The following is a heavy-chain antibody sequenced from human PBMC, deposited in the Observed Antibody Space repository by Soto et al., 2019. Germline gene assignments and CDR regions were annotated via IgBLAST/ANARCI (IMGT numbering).Heavy chain of an antibody. Sequence: GGSLRLSCAASGFTFNNYAMSWVRQAPGEGLQWVSTVSASGYNTYYADSVKGRFTISRDNSNNTLFLQLNSLSAEETAIYYCARERIATSNSDLILFDYWGLGTLVTVSS. V-gene: IGHV3-23*01. CDR2: VSASGYNT. CDR1: GFTFNNYA. D-gene: IGHD4-4*01. J-gene: IGHJ4*02. CDR3: ARERIATSNSDLILFDY.